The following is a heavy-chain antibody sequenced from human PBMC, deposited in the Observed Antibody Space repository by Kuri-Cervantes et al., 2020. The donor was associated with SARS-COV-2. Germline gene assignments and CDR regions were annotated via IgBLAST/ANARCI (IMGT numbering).Heavy chain of an antibody. Sequence: WIRQPPGKGLEWVSGISWNSGSIGYADSVKGRFTISRDNAKNSLYLQMNSLRSEDTAVYYCARAGIDYGDFPLGFDPWGQGTLVTVSS. CDR2: ISWNSGSI. CDR3: ARAGIDYGDFPLGFDP. V-gene: IGHV3-9*01. J-gene: IGHJ5*02. D-gene: IGHD4-17*01.